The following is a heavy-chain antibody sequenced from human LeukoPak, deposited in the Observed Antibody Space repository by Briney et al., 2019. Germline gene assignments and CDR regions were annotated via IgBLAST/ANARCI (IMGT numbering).Heavy chain of an antibody. CDR1: GYSFTNHW. Sequence: GESLKISCKGSGYSFTNHWIGWVRQMPGKGLEWMGIIYPGDSDTRYSPSFQGQVTISVDKSTSTAYLQWSNLKASDTAMYYCARPDRGEMATIDFWGRGTLVTVSS. D-gene: IGHD5-24*01. J-gene: IGHJ4*02. CDR2: IYPGDSDT. CDR3: ARPDRGEMATIDF. V-gene: IGHV5-51*01.